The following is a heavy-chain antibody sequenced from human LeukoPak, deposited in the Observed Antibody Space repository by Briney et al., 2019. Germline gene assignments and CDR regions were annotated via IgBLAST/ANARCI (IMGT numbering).Heavy chain of an antibody. CDR3: ARDRKGSIAAAGTRDY. V-gene: IGHV3-21*01. CDR2: ISSSSRYI. D-gene: IGHD6-13*01. CDR1: GLTFSIYS. Sequence: GGSLRLSCAPSGLTFSIYSMNWVRHAPGRGLEWLSSISSSSRYIFYAVSVKGRFTLSRDNAKNSLYLQMNSLRAEDTAVYCCARDRKGSIAAAGTRDYWGQGNLVTVSS. J-gene: IGHJ4*02.